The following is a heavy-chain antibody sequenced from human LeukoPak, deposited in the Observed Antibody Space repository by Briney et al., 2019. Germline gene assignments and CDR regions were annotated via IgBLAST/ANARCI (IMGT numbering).Heavy chain of an antibody. J-gene: IGHJ3*02. CDR3: AITAPGVTDAFDI. Sequence: SQTLSLTCTVSGGSISSGGYYWSWIRQHPGKGLEWIGYIYNTGNIYYNPSLKSRVTISVDRSKNQFSLNLTSVSAADTAVYYCAITAPGVTDAFDIWGQGAMVTVSS. D-gene: IGHD5-18*01. V-gene: IGHV4-31*09. CDR2: IYNTGNI. CDR1: GGSISSGGYY.